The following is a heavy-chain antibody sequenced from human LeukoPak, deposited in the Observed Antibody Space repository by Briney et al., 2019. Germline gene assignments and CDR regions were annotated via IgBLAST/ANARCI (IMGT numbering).Heavy chain of an antibody. CDR3: ARGIVPAAPFDY. D-gene: IGHD2-2*01. J-gene: IGHJ4*02. CDR1: GGSFSGYY. Sequence: SETLSLTCAVYGGSFSGYYWSWIRQPPGKGLGWIGEINHSGSTNYNPSLKSRVTISVDTSKNQFSLKLSSVTAADTAVYYCARGIVPAAPFDYWGQGTLVTVSS. V-gene: IGHV4-34*01. CDR2: INHSGST.